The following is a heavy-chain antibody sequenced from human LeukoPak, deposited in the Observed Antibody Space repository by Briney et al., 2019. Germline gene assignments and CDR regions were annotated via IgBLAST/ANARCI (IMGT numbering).Heavy chain of an antibody. CDR1: GFTFSSYS. V-gene: IGHV3-23*01. CDR3: ARELRGRSLDY. J-gene: IGHJ4*02. CDR2: IGGGGSIT. Sequence: GSLRLSCAASGFTFSSYSMTWVRQAPGKGLEWVSVIGGGGSITFYAESVKGRFPISRDNSKNMVYLQMSSLRAEDTAVYYCARELRGRSLDYWGQGTLVTVSS.